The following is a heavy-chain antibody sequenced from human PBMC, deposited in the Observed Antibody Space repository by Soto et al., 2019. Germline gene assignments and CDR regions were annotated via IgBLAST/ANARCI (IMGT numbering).Heavy chain of an antibody. J-gene: IGHJ4*02. CDR3: DRGPRFGR. CDR2: IYHSGST. D-gene: IGHD3-16*01. V-gene: IGHV4-30-2*01. Sequence: QLQLQESGSGLVKPSQTLSLTCAVSGGSISSGGYSWSWIRQPPGKGLEGIGYIYHSGSTYYNPSLKRRVTIPVDRSQRQFYLKLRSVTAADTAVYYCDRGPRFGRWGQGTLVPVSS. CDR1: GGSISSGGYS.